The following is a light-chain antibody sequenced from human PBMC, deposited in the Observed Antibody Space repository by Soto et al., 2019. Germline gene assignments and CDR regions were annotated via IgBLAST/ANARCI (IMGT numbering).Light chain of an antibody. CDR3: AAWDDSLNGDVV. Sequence: QSVLTQPPSASGTPGQRVTISCSGSSSNIGSNTVNWYQQLPGTAPKLLIYSNNQRPSGVPDRFSGSKSGTSASLAISGLQSEDEADYYCAAWDDSLNGDVVFGGGTKVTVI. V-gene: IGLV1-44*01. CDR1: SSNIGSNT. J-gene: IGLJ2*01. CDR2: SNN.